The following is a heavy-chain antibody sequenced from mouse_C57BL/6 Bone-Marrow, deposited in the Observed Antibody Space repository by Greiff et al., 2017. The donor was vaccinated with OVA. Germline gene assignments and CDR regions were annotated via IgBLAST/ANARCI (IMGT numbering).Heavy chain of an antibody. CDR3: TVVPLVLRYQRWFAY. V-gene: IGHV1-5*01. Sequence: EVQLQQSGTVLARPGASVKMSCKTSGYTFTSYWMHWVKQRPGQGLEWIGAIYPGNSDTSYHQKFKGKAKLTAVTSASTAYMELSSLTNEDSAVYYCTVVPLVLRYQRWFAYWGQGTLVTVSA. CDR1: GYTFTSYW. J-gene: IGHJ3*01. D-gene: IGHD1-1*01. CDR2: IYPGNSDT.